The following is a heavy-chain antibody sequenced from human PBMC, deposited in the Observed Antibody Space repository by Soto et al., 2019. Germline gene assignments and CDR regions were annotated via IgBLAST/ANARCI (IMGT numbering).Heavy chain of an antibody. Sequence: GASVKVSCKTSGYSFTKYGLHWVRQAPGQRLEWMGWINPGNGDTKYSQKFQGRVTITRDTSATTAYMELSSLRSEDSAVFYCAGTDCSSTSCYNYYYYGMDVWGQGTTVTVSS. D-gene: IGHD2-2*01. CDR1: GYSFTKYG. CDR3: AGTDCSSTSCYNYYYYGMDV. V-gene: IGHV1-3*01. J-gene: IGHJ6*02. CDR2: INPGNGDT.